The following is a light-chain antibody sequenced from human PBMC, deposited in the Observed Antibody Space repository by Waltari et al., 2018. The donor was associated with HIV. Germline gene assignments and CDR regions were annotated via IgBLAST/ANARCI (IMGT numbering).Light chain of an antibody. CDR1: QSISSW. CDR3: QHRT. CDR2: KAS. J-gene: IGKJ1*01. V-gene: IGKV1-5*03. Sequence: DIQMTQSPFTLSASVGERVTITCRASQSISSWLAWYQQKPGKAPKLLIYKASSLESGVPSRFSGSGSGTEFTLTINSLQPDDFATYYCQHRTFGQGTKVEIK.